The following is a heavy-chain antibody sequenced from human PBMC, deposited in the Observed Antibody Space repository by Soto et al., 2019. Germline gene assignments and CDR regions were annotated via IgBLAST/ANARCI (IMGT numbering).Heavy chain of an antibody. V-gene: IGHV3-30*18. CDR3: AKDRHYYDSSGSFDY. D-gene: IGHD3-22*01. CDR1: GFPFSSYG. Sequence: PGGSLSLSCAASGFPFSSYGMHWVRQAPGKGLEWVAVISYDGSNKYYADSVKGRFTISRDNSKNTLYLQMNSLRAEDTAVYYCAKDRHYYDSSGSFDYWGQGTLVTVSS. J-gene: IGHJ4*02. CDR2: ISYDGSNK.